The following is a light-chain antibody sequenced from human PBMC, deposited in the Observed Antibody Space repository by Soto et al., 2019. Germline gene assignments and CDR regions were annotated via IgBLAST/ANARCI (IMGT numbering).Light chain of an antibody. CDR1: QSVSSN. CDR3: QQYDNWPPHT. J-gene: IGKJ2*01. CDR2: AAS. Sequence: EIVMTQSPATLSVSPGERATLSCRASQSVSSNLVWYQQRPGQAPRLLIYAASTRATDVPGRFSGSGSGTDFTLTISSLQSEDFAVYYCQQYDNWPPHTFGQGTKLEIK. V-gene: IGKV3-15*01.